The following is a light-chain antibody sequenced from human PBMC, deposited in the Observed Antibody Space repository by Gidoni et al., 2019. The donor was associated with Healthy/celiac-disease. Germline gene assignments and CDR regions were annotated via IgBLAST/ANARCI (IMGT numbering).Light chain of an antibody. CDR1: QSISSY. CDR3: QQSYSTPLT. J-gene: IGKJ4*01. V-gene: IGKV1-39*01. Sequence: DSQMTQSPSSLSASVGDSVTITCRASQSISSYLNWYQQKPGKAPKLRIYAASSLQSGVPSRFSGSGSGTDFTLTISSLQPEDFATYYCQQSYSTPLTFGGGTKGE. CDR2: AAS.